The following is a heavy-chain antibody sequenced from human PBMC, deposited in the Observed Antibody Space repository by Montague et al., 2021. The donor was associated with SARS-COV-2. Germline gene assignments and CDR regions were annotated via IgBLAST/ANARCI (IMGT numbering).Heavy chain of an antibody. CDR3: ARPDTNDYGDNFDY. V-gene: IGHV3-21*01. J-gene: IGHJ4*02. CDR1: GFAFSSYS. CDR2: ISSSRSSYSYT. Sequence: SLRLSCAASGFAFSSYSMNWVRQAPGKGLEWVSSISSSRSSYSYTYYADSVKGRFTISRDNAKSSLYLQMDSLRAEDTAVYYCARPDTNDYGDNFDYWGRGTLVMVSS. D-gene: IGHD4-17*01.